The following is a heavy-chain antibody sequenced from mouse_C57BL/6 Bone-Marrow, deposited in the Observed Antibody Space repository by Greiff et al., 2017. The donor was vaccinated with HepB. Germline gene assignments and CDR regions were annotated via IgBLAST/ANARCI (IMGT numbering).Heavy chain of an antibody. CDR2: IRNKANGYTT. J-gene: IGHJ1*03. CDR3: ARYRGWLLYWYFDV. Sequence: EVKLVESGGGLVQPGGSLSLSCAASGFTFTDYYMSWVRQPPGKALEWLGFIRNKANGYTTEYSASVKGRFTISRDNSQSILYLQMNALRAEDSATYYCARYRGWLLYWYFDVWGTGTTVTVSS. V-gene: IGHV7-3*01. CDR1: GFTFTDYY. D-gene: IGHD2-3*01.